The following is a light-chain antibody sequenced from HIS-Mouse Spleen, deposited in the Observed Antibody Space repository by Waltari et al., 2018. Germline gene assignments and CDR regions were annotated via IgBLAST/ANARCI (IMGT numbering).Light chain of an antibody. V-gene: IGLV3-10*01. J-gene: IGLJ2*01. Sequence: SYELTQPPSVSVSPGQTARITCPGDASPQKYSYWYQQKSGQAPVLVIYEDSKRPSGIPERFSGSSSGTMATLTISGAQVEDEADYYCYSTDSSGNHRGVFGGGTKLTVL. CDR3: YSTDSSGNHRGV. CDR2: EDS. CDR1: ASPQKY.